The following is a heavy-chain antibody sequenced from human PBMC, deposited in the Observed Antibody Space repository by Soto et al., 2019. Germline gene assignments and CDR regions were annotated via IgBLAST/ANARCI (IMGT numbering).Heavy chain of an antibody. CDR2: IYPGDSDT. V-gene: IGHV5-51*01. J-gene: IGHJ6*02. D-gene: IGHD6-13*01. Sequence: PGESLKISCKGSGYSFTSYWIGWVRQMPGKGLEWMGTIYPGDSDTRYSPSFQGQVTISADKSISTAYLQWSSLKASDTAMYYCARPGGIAAAGTYYYYGMDVWGQGTKVTVSS. CDR3: ARPGGIAAAGTYYYYGMDV. CDR1: GYSFTSYW.